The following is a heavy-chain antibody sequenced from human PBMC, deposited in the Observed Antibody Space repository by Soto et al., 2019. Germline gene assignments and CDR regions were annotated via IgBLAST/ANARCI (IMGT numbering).Heavy chain of an antibody. J-gene: IGHJ2*01. CDR1: GGTFSSYS. D-gene: IGHD3-16*01. V-gene: IGHV1-69*01. CDR3: ARPFQSWPGGWYFDL. Sequence: QVQLVQSGAEVKKPGSSVKVSCKASGGTFSSYSINWVRQAPGQGLEWMGGIIPIFGTANSAQKFQGRVTLTADESTSTAHMELNSLRNEVTAVYYCARPFQSWPGGWYFDLWGRGTLVTVSS. CDR2: IIPIFGTA.